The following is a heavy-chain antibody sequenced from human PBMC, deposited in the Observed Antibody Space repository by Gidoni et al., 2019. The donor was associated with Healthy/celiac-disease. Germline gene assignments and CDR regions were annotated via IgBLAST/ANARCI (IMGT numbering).Heavy chain of an antibody. V-gene: IGHV3-53*04. J-gene: IGHJ6*02. CDR1: GFTVSSNY. CDR3: ARSPGKVTPAHYYYYGMDV. Sequence: EVQLVESGGGLVQPGGSLRLSCAASGFTVSSNYMSWVRQAPGKGLEWVSVIYSGGSTYYADSVKGRFTISRHNSKNTLYLQMNSLRAEDTAVYYCARSPGKVTPAHYYYYGMDVWGQGTTVTVSS. D-gene: IGHD4-4*01. CDR2: IYSGGST.